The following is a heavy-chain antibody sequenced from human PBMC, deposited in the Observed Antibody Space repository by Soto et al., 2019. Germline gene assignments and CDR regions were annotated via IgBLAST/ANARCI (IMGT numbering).Heavy chain of an antibody. CDR3: ARGGGWTFDY. J-gene: IGHJ4*02. CDR1: GGSISSGGYS. CDR2: TYHSGST. D-gene: IGHD2-15*01. V-gene: IGHV4-30-2*01. Sequence: QLQLQESGSGLVKPSPTLSLNCAVSGGSISSGGYSWSWIRQPPGKGLEWIGYTYHSGSTYYNPSLKSRVTISIDRSKNQFSLKLSSVTAADTAVYYCARGGGWTFDYWGQGTRVTVSS.